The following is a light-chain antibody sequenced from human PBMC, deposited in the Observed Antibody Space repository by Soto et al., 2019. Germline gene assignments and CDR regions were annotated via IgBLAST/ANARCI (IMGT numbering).Light chain of an antibody. V-gene: IGKV3-15*01. CDR2: GAS. J-gene: IGKJ1*01. CDR1: QRVSSI. Sequence: EILMTQSPATLSVSPGEGATLSCRASQRVSSILAWYQQKPGQAPRLLIHGASTRATGIPARFSGSGSGTEFTLTISSLQSEDFAVYYCQQYNNWPPVTFGQGTKVEIK. CDR3: QQYNNWPPVT.